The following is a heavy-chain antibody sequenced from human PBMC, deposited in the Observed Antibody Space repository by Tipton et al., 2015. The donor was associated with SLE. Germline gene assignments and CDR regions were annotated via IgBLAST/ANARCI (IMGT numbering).Heavy chain of an antibody. CDR3: ARDLILQQLDY. D-gene: IGHD6-13*01. CDR2: ISNSGRTI. J-gene: IGHJ4*02. CDR1: GFIFSDYY. V-gene: IGHV3-11*04. Sequence: SLRLSCAASGFIFSDYYMSWIRQAPGKGLEWVSYISNSGRTIYYADSVKGRFTISRDNSKNTLYLQMNSLRADDTAVYYCARDLILQQLDYWGQGTLVTVSS.